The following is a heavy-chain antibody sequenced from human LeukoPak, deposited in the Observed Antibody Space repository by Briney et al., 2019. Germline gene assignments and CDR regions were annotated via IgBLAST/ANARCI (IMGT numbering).Heavy chain of an antibody. D-gene: IGHD1-26*01. V-gene: IGHV5-10-1*04. CDR1: GYIFTSYW. Sequence: GESLKISCKGSGYIFTSYWISWVRQMPGKGLEWMGRIDPSDSYTNYSPSFQGQVTFSADKSISTAYLQWSSLKASDTAMYYCARGRYSGTYLSYFDYWAQGTLVTVSS. J-gene: IGHJ4*02. CDR3: ARGRYSGTYLSYFDY. CDR2: IDPSDSYT.